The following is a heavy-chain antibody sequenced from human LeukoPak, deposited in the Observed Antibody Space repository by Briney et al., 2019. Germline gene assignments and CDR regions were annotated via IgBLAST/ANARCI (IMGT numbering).Heavy chain of an antibody. V-gene: IGHV3-33*08. Sequence: GGSLRLSCAASGFTFSSYGMHWVRQAPGKGLEWVAVIWYGGSNKYYADSVKGRFTISRDNSKNTLYLQMNSLRAEDTAVYYCARDYCSSTSCPGYYFDYWGQGTLVTVSS. D-gene: IGHD2-2*01. CDR2: IWYGGSNK. CDR3: ARDYCSSTSCPGYYFDY. CDR1: GFTFSSYG. J-gene: IGHJ4*02.